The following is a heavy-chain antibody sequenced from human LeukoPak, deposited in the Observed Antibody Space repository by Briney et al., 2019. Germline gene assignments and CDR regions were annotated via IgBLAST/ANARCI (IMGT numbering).Heavy chain of an antibody. CDR3: ARANFLYCSSTTCLFDY. D-gene: IGHD2-2*01. J-gene: IGHJ4*02. V-gene: IGHV1-2*02. CDR1: GYTFTDYY. Sequence: ALVKVSCKASGYTFTDYYLHWVRQAPGQGFEWMGWINPNSGDTNYAQKFQGRVTMTRDMSISTAHMEMSRLRSDDTAVYYCARANFLYCSSTTCLFDYWGQGTLVTVSS. CDR2: INPNSGDT.